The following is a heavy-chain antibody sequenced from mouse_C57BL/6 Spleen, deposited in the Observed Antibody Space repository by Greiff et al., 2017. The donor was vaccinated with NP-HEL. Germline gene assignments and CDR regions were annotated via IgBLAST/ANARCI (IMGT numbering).Heavy chain of an antibody. D-gene: IGHD1-1*01. CDR3: ARRDIYYYGRSYERYAMDY. CDR2: IDPSDSYT. Sequence: QVQLQQPGAELVMPGASVKLSCKASGYTFTSYWMHWVKQRPGQGLEWIGEIDPSDSYTKYNQKFKGKSPLTVDKSSSTAYVQLSSLTSEDSAVYYCARRDIYYYGRSYERYAMDYWGQGTSVTVSS. J-gene: IGHJ4*01. CDR1: GYTFTSYW. V-gene: IGHV1-69*01.